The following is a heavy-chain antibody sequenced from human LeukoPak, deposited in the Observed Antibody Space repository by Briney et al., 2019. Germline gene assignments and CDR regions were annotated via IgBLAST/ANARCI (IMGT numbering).Heavy chain of an antibody. CDR3: GGGGYYDFYNY. D-gene: IGHD3-3*01. CDR1: GYTFTSYG. V-gene: IGHV1-18*01. CDR2: ISAYNGNT. J-gene: IGHJ4*02. Sequence: GASVKVSCKASGYTFTSYGISWVRQAPGQGLEWMGWISAYNGNTNYAQKLQGRVTMTTDTSTSTAYMELRSLRSDDPAVYYCGGGGYYDFYNYWGQETLVTVSS.